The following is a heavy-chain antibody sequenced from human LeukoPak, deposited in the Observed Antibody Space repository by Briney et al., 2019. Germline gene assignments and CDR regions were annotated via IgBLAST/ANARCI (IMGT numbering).Heavy chain of an antibody. D-gene: IGHD3-16*02. CDR2: ISGSGGST. Sequence: PGGSLRLSCAASGFTFSSYAMSWVRQAPGKGLEWVSAISGSGGSTYYADSVKGRFTISRDNPKNTLYLQMNSLRAEDTAVYYCAKGLGLGELSGFDYWGQGTLVTVSS. V-gene: IGHV3-23*01. CDR3: AKGLGLGELSGFDY. J-gene: IGHJ4*02. CDR1: GFTFSSYA.